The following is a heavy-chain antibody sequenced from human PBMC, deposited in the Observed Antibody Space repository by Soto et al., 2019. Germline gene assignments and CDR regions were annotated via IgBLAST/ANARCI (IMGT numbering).Heavy chain of an antibody. CDR2: IYYSGST. CDR1: GGSISSYY. J-gene: IGHJ4*02. CDR3: ARRYGGNLDY. V-gene: IGHV4-59*08. Sequence: ASETLSLTYTLSGGSISSYYWSWIRQPPGKGLEWIGYIYYSGSTNYNPSLKSRVTISVDTSKNQFSLKLSSVTAADTAVYYCARRYGGNLDYWGQGTLVTVS. D-gene: IGHD1-26*01.